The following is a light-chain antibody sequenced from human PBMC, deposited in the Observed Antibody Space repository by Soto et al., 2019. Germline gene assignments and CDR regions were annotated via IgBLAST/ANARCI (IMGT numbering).Light chain of an antibody. Sequence: DIQMTQSPSALSASVGDRGTITCQASQDISDVLNWYQQQPGKAPKVLIYDASKLQTGVPSRFSGRGSGKDFTFTISSLQPDDSGTYYCQQFYDLPITFGQGTRLEI. CDR3: QQFYDLPIT. CDR1: QDISDV. CDR2: DAS. J-gene: IGKJ5*01. V-gene: IGKV1-33*01.